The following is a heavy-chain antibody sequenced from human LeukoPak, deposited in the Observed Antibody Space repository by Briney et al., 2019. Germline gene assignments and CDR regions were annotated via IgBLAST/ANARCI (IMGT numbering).Heavy chain of an antibody. CDR1: GDSVSSNSAA. Sequence: SQTLSLTCAISGDSVSSNSAAWNWIRQSPSRGLEWLGRTYYRSKWYNDYAVSVSSRITINPDASKNQFSLQLNSVTPEDTAVYCASSSLRGSDAFDIWGQGTMVTVSS. J-gene: IGHJ3*02. D-gene: IGHD3-16*01. V-gene: IGHV6-1*01. CDR2: TYYRSKWYN. CDR3: ASSSLRGSDAFDI.